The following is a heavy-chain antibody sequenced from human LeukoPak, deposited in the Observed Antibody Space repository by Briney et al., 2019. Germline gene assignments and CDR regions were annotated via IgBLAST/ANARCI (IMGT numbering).Heavy chain of an antibody. Sequence: PGGSLRLSCAASGFTFSSSAMSWVRQAPGKGLDWVSAISNNGGYTYYADSVQGRFTISIDNSKSTLCLQMNSLRAEDTAVYYCAKQLGYCSDGSCYFPYWGQGTLVTVSS. V-gene: IGHV3-23*01. CDR1: GFTFSSSA. CDR2: ISNNGGYT. D-gene: IGHD2-15*01. J-gene: IGHJ4*02. CDR3: AKQLGYCSDGSCYFPY.